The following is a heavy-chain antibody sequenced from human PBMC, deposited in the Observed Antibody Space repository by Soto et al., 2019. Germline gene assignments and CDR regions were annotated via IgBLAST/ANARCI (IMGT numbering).Heavy chain of an antibody. CDR1: GGSISSGDYY. Sequence: SETLSLTCTVSGGSISSGDYYWSWIRQPPGKGLEWIGYIYYSGSTYYNPSLKSRVTISVDTSKNQFSLKLSSVTAADTAVYYCARLRPYDAFEIWGQGTMVTVSS. CDR2: IYYSGST. J-gene: IGHJ3*02. CDR3: ARLRPYDAFEI. V-gene: IGHV4-30-4*01.